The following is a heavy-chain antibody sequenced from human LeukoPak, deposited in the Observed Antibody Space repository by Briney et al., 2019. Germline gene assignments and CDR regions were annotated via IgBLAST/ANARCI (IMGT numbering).Heavy chain of an antibody. Sequence: NPSETLSLTCTVSGVSISSHYWSWIQQPPGKGLEWIGYIYYSGSTNYNPSLKSRVTISVDTSKNQFSLKLSSVTAADTAVYYCARGRDLHYYGSAGPFDYWGQGTLVTVSS. CDR2: IYYSGST. CDR3: ARGRDLHYYGSAGPFDY. CDR1: GVSISSHY. D-gene: IGHD3-10*01. J-gene: IGHJ4*02. V-gene: IGHV4-59*11.